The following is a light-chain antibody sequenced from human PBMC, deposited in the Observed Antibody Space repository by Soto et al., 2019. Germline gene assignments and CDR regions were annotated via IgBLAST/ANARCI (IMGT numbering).Light chain of an antibody. CDR1: SSNIGAGYD. CDR3: QSYDSSLRGSEV. V-gene: IGLV1-40*01. J-gene: IGLJ2*01. CDR2: GNS. Sequence: QSVLTQPPSVSGAPGQRVTISCTGSSSNIGAGYDVHWYQQLPGTAPKLLIYGNSNRPSGVPDRFSGSKSGTSASLAITGLQDEDEADYYCQSYDSSLRGSEVFGGGTKVTVL.